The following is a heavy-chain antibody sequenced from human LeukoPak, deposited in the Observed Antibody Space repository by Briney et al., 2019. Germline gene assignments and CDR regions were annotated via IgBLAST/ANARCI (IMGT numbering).Heavy chain of an antibody. D-gene: IGHD3-10*01. J-gene: IGHJ3*02. Sequence: PSETLSLTCTVSGGSVSSGSYYWSWIRQPPGKGLEWIGYIYYSGSTNYNPSLKSRVTISVDTSKNQFSLKLSSVTAADTAVYYCARGMGYYGAFDIWGQGTMVTVSS. CDR1: GGSVSSGSYY. CDR2: IYYSGST. CDR3: ARGMGYYGAFDI. V-gene: IGHV4-61*01.